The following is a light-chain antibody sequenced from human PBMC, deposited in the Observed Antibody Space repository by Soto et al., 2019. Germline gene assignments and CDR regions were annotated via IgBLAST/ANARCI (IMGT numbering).Light chain of an antibody. CDR3: QQYGYLVT. CDR1: QSVSNNY. CDR2: GAS. J-gene: IGKJ4*01. Sequence: EIVLTQAPGTLSLSPGEIATLSCRASQSVSNNYLAWYQQNPGQAPRLLIYGASNRATGIPDRFNGSGSGTDFTLTISRLEPEDFAVYYCQQYGYLVTFGGGTKVDIK. V-gene: IGKV3-20*01.